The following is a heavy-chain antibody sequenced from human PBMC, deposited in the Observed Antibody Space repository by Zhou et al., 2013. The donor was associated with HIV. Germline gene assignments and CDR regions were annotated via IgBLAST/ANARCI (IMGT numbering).Heavy chain of an antibody. V-gene: IGHV1-69*01. CDR2: IIPIFATA. D-gene: IGHD6-19*01. J-gene: IGHJ5*02. CDR1: GGTFSSYA. Sequence: QVQLLQSGPEVKKPGSSVKVSCKASGGTFSSYAINWVRQAPGQGLEWMGGIIPIFATANYAQKFQGRVTITTDESTSTAYMELSSLRSEDTAVYYCAREQGGGQWPGRVWFDPWGQGTLVTVSS. CDR3: AREQGGGQWPGRVWFDP.